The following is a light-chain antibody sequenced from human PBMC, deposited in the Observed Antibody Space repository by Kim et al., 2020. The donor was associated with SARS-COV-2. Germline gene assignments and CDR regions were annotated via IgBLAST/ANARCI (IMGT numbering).Light chain of an antibody. J-gene: IGKJ1*01. CDR2: KAS. V-gene: IGKV1-5*03. CDR1: QSISSC. Sequence: DIQMTQSPSTLSASVGDRVTITCRASQSISSCLAWYQQKPGKVPKLLIYKASSLETGVPSRFSGSGSGTEFTLTISSLQPDDFATYYCQQCDSYSRTFGQGTKVDIK. CDR3: QQCDSYSRT.